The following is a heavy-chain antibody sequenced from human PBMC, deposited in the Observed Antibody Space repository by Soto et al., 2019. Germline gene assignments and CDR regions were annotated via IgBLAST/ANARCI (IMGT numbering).Heavy chain of an antibody. CDR3: ARAPPSLRFLEWLSSWFDP. J-gene: IGHJ5*02. V-gene: IGHV1-18*01. Sequence: QVQLVQSGAEVKKPGASVKVSCKASGYTFTSYGISWVRQALGQGLEWMGWISAYNGNTNYAQKLQGRVTMTTDTSTSTAYMELRSLRSDDTAVYYCARAPPSLRFLEWLSSWFDPWGQGTLVTVSS. CDR1: GYTFTSYG. CDR2: ISAYNGNT. D-gene: IGHD3-3*01.